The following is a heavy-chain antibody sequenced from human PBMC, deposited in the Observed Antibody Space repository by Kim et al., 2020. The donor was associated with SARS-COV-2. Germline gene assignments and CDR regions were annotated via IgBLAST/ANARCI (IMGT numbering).Heavy chain of an antibody. CDR3: AHRKRYMNYSWYFDV. V-gene: IGHV2-5*02. CDR1: GFSLSTNGVG. CDR2: IYWDDDK. Sequence: SGPTLVNPTQTLTLTCTFSGFSLSTNGVGVGWIRQPPEKALEWLALIYWDDDKRYSPSLRSRLTITKDTSKDQVVLTMTNMDPVDTATYYCAHRKRYMNYSWYFDVWGRGTLVTVSS. D-gene: IGHD1-7*01. J-gene: IGHJ2*01.